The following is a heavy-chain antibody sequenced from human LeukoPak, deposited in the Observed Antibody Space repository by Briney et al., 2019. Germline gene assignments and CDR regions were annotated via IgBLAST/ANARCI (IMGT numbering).Heavy chain of an antibody. Sequence: SETLSLTCTVSGGSISSYYWSWIRQPPGKGLEWIGRIYTSGSTNYNPSLKSRVTISVDTSKNQFSLKLSSVTAADTAVYYCASTTRGGTYYYYMDVWGKGTTVTISS. CDR1: GGSISSYY. CDR3: ASTTRGGTYYYYMDV. D-gene: IGHD1-1*01. J-gene: IGHJ6*03. V-gene: IGHV4-4*08. CDR2: IYTSGST.